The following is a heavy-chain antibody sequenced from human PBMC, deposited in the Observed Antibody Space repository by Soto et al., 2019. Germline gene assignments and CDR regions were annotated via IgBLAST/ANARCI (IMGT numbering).Heavy chain of an antibody. D-gene: IGHD4-17*01. CDR1: GGSVSNKTYY. Sequence: QVQLQESGPGLLKPSETLSLTCSVSGGSVSNKTYYWSWIRQPPGKRLEWIGYVYYSGTTNYNPGHKTRVTRPVDLSKNQYSLRLSSVTTADTALYYCARTTAVPNTLRSRYFFDYWGQGTLVTVSS. CDR2: VYYSGTT. J-gene: IGHJ4*02. CDR3: ARTTAVPNTLRSRYFFDY. V-gene: IGHV4-61*01.